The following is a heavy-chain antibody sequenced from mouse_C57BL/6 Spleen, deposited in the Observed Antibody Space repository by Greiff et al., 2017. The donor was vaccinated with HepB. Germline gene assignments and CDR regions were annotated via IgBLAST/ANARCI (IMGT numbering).Heavy chain of an antibody. Sequence: EVMLVESGGGLVKPGGSLKLSCAASGFTFSDYGMHWVRQAPEKGLEWVAYISSGSSTIYYADTVKGRFTISRDNAKNTLFLQMTSLRSEDTAMYYCARPEIYYGYFDVWGTGTTVTVSS. D-gene: IGHD2-1*01. CDR2: ISSGSSTI. J-gene: IGHJ1*03. V-gene: IGHV5-17*01. CDR1: GFTFSDYG. CDR3: ARPEIYYGYFDV.